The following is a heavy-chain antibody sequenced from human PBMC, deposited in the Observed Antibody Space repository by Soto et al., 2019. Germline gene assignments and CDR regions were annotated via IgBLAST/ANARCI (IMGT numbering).Heavy chain of an antibody. D-gene: IGHD2-8*01. Sequence: GGSLRLSCASSGFTFSGSAMHWVRQASGKGLEWVGRIRSKANSYATAYAASVKGRFTISRDDSKNTAYLQMNSLGAEDTALYYCVKEGISRIMDFDSWGQGALVTVSS. V-gene: IGHV3-73*01. J-gene: IGHJ4*01. CDR1: GFTFSGSA. CDR3: VKEGISRIMDFDS. CDR2: IRSKANSYAT.